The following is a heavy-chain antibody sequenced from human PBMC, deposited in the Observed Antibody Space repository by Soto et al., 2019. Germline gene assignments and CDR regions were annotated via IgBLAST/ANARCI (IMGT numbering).Heavy chain of an antibody. J-gene: IGHJ6*02. Sequence: SLSLSFAASGFTFDDYARHWVRQAPGKGLEWVSGISWNSGSIGYADSVKGRFTISRDNAKNSLYLQMNSLRAEDTALYYCAKDLGSSGYSSGMDVWGQGTTVTVSS. D-gene: IGHD3-22*01. CDR1: GFTFDDYA. V-gene: IGHV3-9*01. CDR3: AKDLGSSGYSSGMDV. CDR2: ISWNSGSI.